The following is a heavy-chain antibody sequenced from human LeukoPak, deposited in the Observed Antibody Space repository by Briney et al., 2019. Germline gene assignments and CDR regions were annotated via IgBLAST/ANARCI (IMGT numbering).Heavy chain of an antibody. J-gene: IGHJ6*03. CDR1: GFTFSSYE. V-gene: IGHV3-48*03. CDR3: ARIGYSYGPLGYYYYMDV. Sequence: GGSLRLSCAASGFTFSSYEMNWVRQAPGKGLEWVSYISSSGSTIYYADSVKGRCTISRDNAKNSLYLQMNSLRAEDTAVYYCARIGYSYGPLGYYYYMDVWGKGTTVTISS. CDR2: ISSSGSTI. D-gene: IGHD5-18*01.